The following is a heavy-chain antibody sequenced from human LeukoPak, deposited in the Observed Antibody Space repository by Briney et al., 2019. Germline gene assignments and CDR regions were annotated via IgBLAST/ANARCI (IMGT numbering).Heavy chain of an antibody. V-gene: IGHV4-59*01. Sequence: SETLSPTCTVSGGSISTYYWSWIRQPPGKGLEWIGYIYYSGRTNYNPSLKSRVTISVDTSKNQFCLKLSSVTAADTAVYYCARSLRSGYLDAFDIWGQGTIVTVSS. CDR2: IYYSGRT. D-gene: IGHD3-22*01. J-gene: IGHJ3*02. CDR3: ARSLRSGYLDAFDI. CDR1: GGSISTYY.